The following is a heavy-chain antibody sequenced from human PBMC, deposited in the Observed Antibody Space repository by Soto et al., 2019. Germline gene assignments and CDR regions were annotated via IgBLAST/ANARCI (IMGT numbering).Heavy chain of an antibody. D-gene: IGHD3-10*01. CDR2: ISWNSVSI. CDR1: GFTFSSYD. Sequence: GGSLRLSCAASGFTFSSYDMHWVRQAPGKGLEWVSGISWNSVSIGYADSVKGRFTISRDNAKNSLYLQMNSLRAEDTALYYCAKDLSGSGRWGRPFENWGQGTLVTVSS. CDR3: AKDLSGSGRWGRPFEN. V-gene: IGHV3-9*01. J-gene: IGHJ4*02.